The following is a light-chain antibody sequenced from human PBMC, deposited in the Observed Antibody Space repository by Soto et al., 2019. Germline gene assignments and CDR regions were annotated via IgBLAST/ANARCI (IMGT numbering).Light chain of an antibody. CDR1: QSVSSN. CDR3: QQYNKYPRT. Sequence: ETVMTQSVATLSVSKVERATXSCRASQSVSSNLAWYQQKPGHAPRLLIYGASTRATGIPARFSGSGSGTEFTLTISSLQSEDFAVYYCQQYNKYPRTFGQGTKVDIK. V-gene: IGKV3-15*01. J-gene: IGKJ1*01. CDR2: GAS.